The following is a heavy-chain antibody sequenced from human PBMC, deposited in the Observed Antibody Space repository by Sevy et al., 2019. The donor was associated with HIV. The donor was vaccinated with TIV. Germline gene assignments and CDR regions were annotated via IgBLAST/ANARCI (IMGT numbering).Heavy chain of an antibody. CDR2: INPNNGGT. CDR1: GCTFTDYY. V-gene: IGHV1-2*02. J-gene: IGHJ4*01. CDR3: ARVYTGSSLPFDH. D-gene: IGHD1-26*01. Sequence: ASVKVSCKASGCTFTDYYMHWVRQAPGQGLEWMGWINPNNGGTDYAQKFQGRVAMTRDTSISTAYMELSRLRSDDTAVYYCARVYTGSSLPFDHWGHGTLVTVSS.